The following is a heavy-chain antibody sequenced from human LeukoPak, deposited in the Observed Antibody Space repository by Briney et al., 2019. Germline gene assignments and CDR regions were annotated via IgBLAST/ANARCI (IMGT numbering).Heavy chain of an antibody. CDR1: GGSISSGSYY. D-gene: IGHD4-11*01. CDR2: IYISEST. CDR3: AKCDYSNYEDYYYMDV. V-gene: IGHV4-61*02. Sequence: SETLSLTCTVSGGSISSGSYYWSWIRQPAGKGLEWIGRIYISESTNYNPSLKSRVTISVDTSKNQFSLKLSSVTAADTAVYYCAKCDYSNYEDYYYMDVWGKGTTVTVSS. J-gene: IGHJ6*03.